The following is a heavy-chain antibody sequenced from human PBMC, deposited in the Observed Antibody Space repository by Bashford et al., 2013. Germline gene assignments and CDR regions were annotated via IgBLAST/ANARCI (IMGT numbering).Heavy chain of an antibody. Sequence: SLRLSCAASGFTFDDYAMHWVRQAPGKGLEWVSGISWNSGSIGYADSVKGRFTISRDNAKNSLYLQMNSLRAEDTALYYCAKDIPYSSSSGGGFDYWGQGTLVTVSS. CDR1: GFTFDDYA. V-gene: IGHV3-9*01. CDR3: AKDIPYSSSSGGGFDY. CDR2: ISWNSGSI. D-gene: IGHD6-6*01. J-gene: IGHJ4*02.